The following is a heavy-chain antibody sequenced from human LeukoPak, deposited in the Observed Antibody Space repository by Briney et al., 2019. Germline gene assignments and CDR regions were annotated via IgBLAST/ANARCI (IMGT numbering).Heavy chain of an antibody. CDR1: GGTFINYA. CDR2: IIPIFVTP. D-gene: IGHD3-22*01. CDR3: ASQLFHLDSSGYSLDALDI. J-gene: IGHJ3*02. V-gene: IGHV1-69*05. Sequence: GSSVKVSCKTSGGTFINYAISWVRQAPGQGLEWMGVIIPIFVTPNYAQKLQGRVTITTDESTSPAYMELRSLRSEDTAVYYCASQLFHLDSSGYSLDALDIWGQGKMVTVSS.